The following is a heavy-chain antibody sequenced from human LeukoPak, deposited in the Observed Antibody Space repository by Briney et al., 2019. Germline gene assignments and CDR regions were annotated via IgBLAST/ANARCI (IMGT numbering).Heavy chain of an antibody. CDR2: IIPIFGTA. V-gene: IGHV1-69*05. Sequence: SVKVSCKASGGTFISYAISWVRQAPGQGLEWMGRIIPIFGTANYAQKFQGRVTITTDESTSTAYMELSSLRSEDTAVYYCAREGSSSSFDYWGQGTLVTVSS. J-gene: IGHJ4*02. D-gene: IGHD6-6*01. CDR3: AREGSSSSFDY. CDR1: GGTFISYA.